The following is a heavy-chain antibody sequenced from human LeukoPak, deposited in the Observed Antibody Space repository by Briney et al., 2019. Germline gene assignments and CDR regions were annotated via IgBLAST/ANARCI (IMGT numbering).Heavy chain of an antibody. D-gene: IGHD1-26*01. CDR2: ISSSGSTI. CDR3: ARDGGGGYSGSYYVDY. J-gene: IGHJ4*02. V-gene: IGHV3-11*01. Sequence: GGSLRLSCAASGFTFSDYYMSWIRQAPGKGLEWVSYISSSGSTIYYADSVKGRFTISRDNAKNSLYLQMTSLRAEGPAVYYRARDGGGGYSGSYYVDYWGRGTLVTVSS. CDR1: GFTFSDYY.